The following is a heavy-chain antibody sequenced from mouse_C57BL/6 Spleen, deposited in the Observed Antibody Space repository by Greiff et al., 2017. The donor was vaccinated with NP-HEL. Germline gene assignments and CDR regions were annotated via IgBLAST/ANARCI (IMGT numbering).Heavy chain of an antibody. CDR1: GYTFTSYW. J-gene: IGHJ2*01. V-gene: IGHV1-64*01. Sequence: QVHVKQPGAELVKPGASVKLSCKASGYTFTSYWMHWVKQRPGQGLEWIGMIHPNSGSTNYNEKFKSKATLTVDKSSSTAYMQLSSLTSEDSAVYYCARLGNLFDYWGQGTTLTVSS. D-gene: IGHD2-1*01. CDR2: IHPNSGST. CDR3: ARLGNLFDY.